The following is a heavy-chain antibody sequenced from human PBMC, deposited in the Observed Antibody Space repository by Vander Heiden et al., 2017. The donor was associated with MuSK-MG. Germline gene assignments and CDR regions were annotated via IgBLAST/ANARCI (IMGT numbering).Heavy chain of an antibody. J-gene: IGHJ4*02. CDR1: GFTFSSHS. Sequence: EVQLVESGGGLVKPGGSLRLSCAASGFTFSSHSMNWVRQAPGKGLEWGSSISSSSSYIYYADSVKGRFTISRDNAKNSLYLQMNSLRAEDTAVYYCARDQVTGTTLPLDYWGQGTLVTVSS. CDR2: ISSSSSYI. D-gene: IGHD1-1*01. CDR3: ARDQVTGTTLPLDY. V-gene: IGHV3-21*01.